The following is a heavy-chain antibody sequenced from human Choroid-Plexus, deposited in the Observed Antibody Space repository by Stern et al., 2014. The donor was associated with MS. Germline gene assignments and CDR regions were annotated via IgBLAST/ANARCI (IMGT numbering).Heavy chain of an antibody. J-gene: IGHJ5*02. V-gene: IGHV1-2*02. CDR3: ARGTLADP. D-gene: IGHD3-10*01. CDR1: GYTFTDHH. CDR2: INPNSGDT. Sequence: QVQLVQSGAEVKKPGASVKVSCKTSGYTFTDHHLHWVRQAPGQGFEWMGWINPNSGDTNYAQKFQGRVTVTRDTSISTAHMELSSLKSDDTAVYYCARGTLADPWGQGTLVTVSS.